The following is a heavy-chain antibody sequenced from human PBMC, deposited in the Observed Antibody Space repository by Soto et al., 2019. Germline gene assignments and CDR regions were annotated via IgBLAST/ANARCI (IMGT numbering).Heavy chain of an antibody. J-gene: IGHJ6*02. CDR3: ARDAAYYYDSSGYQHYYYYYGMDV. CDR1: GFTFSSYA. D-gene: IGHD3-22*01. CDR2: ISYDGSNK. V-gene: IGHV3-30-3*01. Sequence: GGSLRLSCAASGFTFSSYAMHWVRQAPGKGLEWVAVISYDGSNKYYADSVKGRFTISRDNSKNTLYLQMNSLRAEDTAVYYCARDAAYYYDSSGYQHYYYYYGMDVWGQGTTVTVSS.